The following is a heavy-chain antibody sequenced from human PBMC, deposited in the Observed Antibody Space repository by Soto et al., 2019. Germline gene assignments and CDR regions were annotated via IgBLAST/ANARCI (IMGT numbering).Heavy chain of an antibody. D-gene: IGHD6-13*01. CDR1: GGTFTNYA. CDR2: FIPAFGSA. J-gene: IGHJ5*02. Sequence: QVQLVQSGAEVKKPGSSVKVSCKASGGTFTNYAISWVRQAPGQGLEWMGGFIPAFGSANYAQKFQGRVTITADESTHTAYMELSSLRSEDTAVYYCARGSSSWNNWFGPWGQGTLVTVSS. CDR3: ARGSSSWNNWFGP. V-gene: IGHV1-69*01.